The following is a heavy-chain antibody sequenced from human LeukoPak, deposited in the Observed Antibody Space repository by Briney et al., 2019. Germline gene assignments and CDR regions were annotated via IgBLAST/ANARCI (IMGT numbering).Heavy chain of an antibody. J-gene: IGHJ4*02. V-gene: IGHV4-34*01. Sequence: TSETLSLTCAVYGGSFSGYYWSWIRQPPGKGLEWIGEINHSGSTNYNPSLKSRVTISVDTSKNQFSLKLSSVTAADTAVYYCAREVAGLDYWGQGTLVTVSS. CDR1: GGSFSGYY. CDR2: INHSGST. D-gene: IGHD5-12*01. CDR3: AREVAGLDY.